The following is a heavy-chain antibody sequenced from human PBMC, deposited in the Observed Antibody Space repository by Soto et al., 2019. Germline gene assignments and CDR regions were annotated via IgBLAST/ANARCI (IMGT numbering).Heavy chain of an antibody. CDR2: ISSSSSYT. Sequence: WGPLGLCRTASGFTFSNYYMSCIRKAPGKGLEWVSYISSSSSYTNYADSVKGRFTISRDNAKNSLYLQMNSLRAEDTAVYYCASTYSSQYLTYFDYWGQGYPVPCSS. J-gene: IGHJ4*02. V-gene: IGHV3-11*06. CDR1: GFTFSNYY. D-gene: IGHD1-26*01. CDR3: ASTYSSQYLTYFDY.